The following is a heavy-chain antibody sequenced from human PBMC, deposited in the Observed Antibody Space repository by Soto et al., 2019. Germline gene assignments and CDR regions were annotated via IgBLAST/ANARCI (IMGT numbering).Heavy chain of an antibody. CDR3: APLSVSLSGPYGIHV. Sequence: SETLSLTCSVSGYSVSSRDYYWAWIRQPPGKGLEWIGSMLYSGLTYYNPSLKSRVTLSVDTSKNQFSVRLNSVTASDTAVYYCAPLSVSLSGPYGIHVWGRGTLVTVSS. CDR2: MLYSGLT. CDR1: GYSVSSRDYY. D-gene: IGHD2-15*01. J-gene: IGHJ4*02. V-gene: IGHV4-39*01.